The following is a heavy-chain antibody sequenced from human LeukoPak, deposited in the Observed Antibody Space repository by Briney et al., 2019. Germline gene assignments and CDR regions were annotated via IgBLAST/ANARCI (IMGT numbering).Heavy chain of an antibody. CDR2: ISAYNGNT. Sequence: GASVKVSCKASGYTFTDYYLHWVRQAPGQGLEWMGRISAYNGNTNYAQKLQGRVTMTTDTSTSTAYMELRSLRSDDTAVYYCATTPSIWFGELSHYYYYMDVWGKGTTVTVSS. D-gene: IGHD3-10*01. J-gene: IGHJ6*03. CDR1: GYTFTDYY. V-gene: IGHV1-18*04. CDR3: ATTPSIWFGELSHYYYYMDV.